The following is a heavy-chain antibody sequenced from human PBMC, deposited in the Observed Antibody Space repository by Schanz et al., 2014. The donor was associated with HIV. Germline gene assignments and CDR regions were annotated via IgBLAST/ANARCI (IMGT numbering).Heavy chain of an antibody. V-gene: IGHV3-33*06. CDR2: TWYDGSNK. J-gene: IGHJ4*02. CDR3: AKDPSDREKAFDY. CDR1: AFTFRDAW. D-gene: IGHD3-22*01. Sequence: VQLVESGGGLVKPGGSLRLSCTASAFTFRDAWMNWVRQAPGKGLEWVAVTWYDGSNKYYADSVKGRFTISRDNSKNTLFLQMNSLRAEDTAVFYCAKDPSDREKAFDYWGQGTLVTVSS.